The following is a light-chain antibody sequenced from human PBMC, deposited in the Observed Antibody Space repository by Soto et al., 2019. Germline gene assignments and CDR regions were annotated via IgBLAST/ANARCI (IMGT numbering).Light chain of an antibody. CDR2: AAS. J-gene: IGKJ1*01. Sequence: DIQITQSPSSQSASVVDRVTITCRASQSISVYLNWYQQKPGKAPKLLIYAASSLQSGVPSRFSGSGSGTDFTLTISSLQPDDFATYYCQHYNSYSEAFGQGTKVDIK. CDR1: QSISVY. V-gene: IGKV1-39*01. CDR3: QHYNSYSEA.